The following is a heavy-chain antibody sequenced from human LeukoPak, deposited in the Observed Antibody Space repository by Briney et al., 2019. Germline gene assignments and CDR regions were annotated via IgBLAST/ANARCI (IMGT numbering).Heavy chain of an antibody. CDR2: ISSSGSTI. Sequence: PGGSLRLSCAASGFTFSSYEMNWARQAPGKGLEWVSYISSSGSTIYYADSVKGRFTISRDNAKNSLYLQMNSLRAEDTALYYCARDNAYYDFWSGYSTVWGKGTTVTVSS. V-gene: IGHV3-48*03. J-gene: IGHJ6*04. D-gene: IGHD3-3*01. CDR1: GFTFSSYE. CDR3: ARDNAYYDFWSGYSTV.